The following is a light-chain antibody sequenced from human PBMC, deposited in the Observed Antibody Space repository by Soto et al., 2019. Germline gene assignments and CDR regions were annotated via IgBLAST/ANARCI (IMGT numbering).Light chain of an antibody. J-gene: IGKJ4*01. CDR2: KAS. CDR1: QSISSW. V-gene: IGKV1-5*03. Sequence: DLQLTQSPSTLSASVGDRATITCRVSQSISSWLAWYQQKPGKAPKLLVYKASSLESGVPSRFSGSGSGTEFTLTISTLQPDDFATYYCQQYEAYPLTFGGGTKVEI. CDR3: QQYEAYPLT.